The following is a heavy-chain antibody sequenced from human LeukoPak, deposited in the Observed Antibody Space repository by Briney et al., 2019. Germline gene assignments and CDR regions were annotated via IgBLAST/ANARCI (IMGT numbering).Heavy chain of an antibody. Sequence: ASVKVSCKASGYTFTSYGISWVRQAPGQGLEWMGWISAYNGNTNYAQKLQGRVTMTTDTSTSTAYMELRSLRSDDTAVYYCARVGGYPMFYYYYYYMDVWGKGTTVTVSS. V-gene: IGHV1-18*01. D-gene: IGHD5-12*01. J-gene: IGHJ6*03. CDR1: GYTFTSYG. CDR3: ARVGGYPMFYYYYYYMDV. CDR2: ISAYNGNT.